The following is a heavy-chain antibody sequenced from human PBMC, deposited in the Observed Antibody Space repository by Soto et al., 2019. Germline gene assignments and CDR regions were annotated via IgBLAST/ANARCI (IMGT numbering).Heavy chain of an antibody. V-gene: IGHV4-31*03. CDR1: GGSISSGGYY. CDR2: IYYSGST. Sequence: QVQLQESGPGLVKPSQTLSLTCTVSGGSISSGGYYWSWIRQHPGKGLEWIGYIYYSGSTYYNPSLKSRVTISVDTSKNQFSLKLSFVTAADTAVYYCARFVSAMGVDWFDPWGQGTLVTVSS. CDR3: ARFVSAMGVDWFDP. D-gene: IGHD5-18*01. J-gene: IGHJ5*02.